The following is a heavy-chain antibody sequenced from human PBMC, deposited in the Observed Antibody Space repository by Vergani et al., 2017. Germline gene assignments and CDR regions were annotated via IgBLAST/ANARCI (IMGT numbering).Heavy chain of an antibody. D-gene: IGHD6-13*01. Sequence: EVQLVESGGGLVQPGGSLTLSCAASGFTFSGSAMHWVRHASGIGLEWVGRNRSKANSDATAYAASVKGRFTISRDDSKNTAYLQMNSLKTADTSVYYCTASRLAAAGQTYWYFDLWGQGTLVTVSS. CDR2: NRSKANSDAT. J-gene: IGHJ2*01. V-gene: IGHV3-73*02. CDR3: TASRLAAAGQTYWYFDL. CDR1: GFTFSGSA.